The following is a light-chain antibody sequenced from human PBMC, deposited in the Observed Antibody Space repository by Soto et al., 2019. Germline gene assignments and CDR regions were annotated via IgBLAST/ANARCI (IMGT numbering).Light chain of an antibody. Sequence: DVQMTQSPSSLCASVGDRVTITCRASQPISNYLNWYQQKVGEAPKVLIFGASSLQSGAPSRFSGSGYGTDFTLVINNLHPDDFATYYCQQTYAGPPTFGQGTRL. CDR1: QPISNY. CDR3: QQTYAGPPT. J-gene: IGKJ5*01. V-gene: IGKV1-39*01. CDR2: GAS.